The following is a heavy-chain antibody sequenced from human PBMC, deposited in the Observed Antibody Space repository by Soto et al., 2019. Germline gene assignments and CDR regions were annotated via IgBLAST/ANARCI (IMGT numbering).Heavy chain of an antibody. V-gene: IGHV1-3*01. CDR3: AREDGSGRFYRGHLDS. D-gene: IGHD3-10*01. CDR1: GYSFNVYT. Sequence: QVQLVQSGAEVKRPGASVKLSCKASGYSFNVYTLQWVRQAPGQRPEWIGWIIAGSGVRLYSQKFQGRLTITRDTFASTVYMELSSLTSEDTAVYYCAREDGSGRFYRGHLDSWGQGTLVTVSS. J-gene: IGHJ4*02. CDR2: IIAGSGVR.